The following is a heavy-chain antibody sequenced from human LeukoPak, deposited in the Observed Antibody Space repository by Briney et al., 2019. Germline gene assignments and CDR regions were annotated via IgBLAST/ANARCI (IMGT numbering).Heavy chain of an antibody. D-gene: IGHD3-3*01. CDR3: ARVPTTYYDFWSGYPRNYFDY. J-gene: IGHJ4*02. CDR1: GYTFTSYA. CDR2: INAGNGNT. Sequence: VASVKVSCKASGYTFTSYAMHWVRQAPGQRLEWMGWINAGNGNTKYSQKFQGRVTITRDTSASTAYMELSSLRSEDTAVYYCARVPTTYYDFWSGYPRNYFDYWGQGTLVTVSS. V-gene: IGHV1-3*01.